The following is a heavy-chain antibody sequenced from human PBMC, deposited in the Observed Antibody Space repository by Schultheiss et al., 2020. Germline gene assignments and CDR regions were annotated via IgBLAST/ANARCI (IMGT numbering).Heavy chain of an antibody. D-gene: IGHD5-24*01. CDR2: IYFNGST. J-gene: IGHJ6*02. V-gene: IGHV4-61*09. CDR1: GDSISSGSFY. Sequence: SETLSLTCTVSGDSISSGSFYWSWIRQPAGKGLEFIGHIYFNGSTNSNPSLKSRVAISIDTSKKHFSLKLSSVTATDTAVYYCARIPFRRDGYKVYHYYDMDFWGQGTTVTVSS. CDR3: ARIPFRRDGYKVYHYYDMDF.